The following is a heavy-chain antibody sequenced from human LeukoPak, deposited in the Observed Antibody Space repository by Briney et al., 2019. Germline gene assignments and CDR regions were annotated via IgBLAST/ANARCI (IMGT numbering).Heavy chain of an antibody. CDR3: TTEDYDYVWGSYRLFGY. CDR1: GFTFSNAW. J-gene: IGHJ4*02. D-gene: IGHD3-16*02. Sequence: PGGSLRLSCAASGFTFSNAWMSWVRQAPGKGLEWVGRIKSKTDGGTTDYAAPVKGRFTISRDDSKNTLYLQMNSLKTEDTAVYYCTTEDYDYVWGSYRLFGYWGQGTLVTVSS. V-gene: IGHV3-15*01. CDR2: IKSKTDGGTT.